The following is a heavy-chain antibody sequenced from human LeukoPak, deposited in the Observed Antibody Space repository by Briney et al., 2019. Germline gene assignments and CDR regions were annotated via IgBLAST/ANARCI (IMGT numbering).Heavy chain of an antibody. CDR1: GYTFTSYG. CDR3: ARSNYGGKRWFDP. V-gene: IGHV1-18*01. CDR2: ISAYNGNT. J-gene: IGHJ5*02. D-gene: IGHD4-23*01. Sequence: ASVKVSCKASGYTFTSYGISWVRQAPGQGLEWMGWISAYNGNTNYAQKLQGRVTMTRDTSISTAYMELSSLRSEDTAVYYCARSNYGGKRWFDPWGQGTLVTVSS.